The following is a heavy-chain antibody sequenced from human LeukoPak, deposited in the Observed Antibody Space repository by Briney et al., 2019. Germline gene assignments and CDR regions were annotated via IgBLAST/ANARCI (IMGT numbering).Heavy chain of an antibody. Sequence: PGGSLRLSCAASGFTFSSYSMNWVRQAPGKGLEWVSSISSSSSYIYYADSVKGRFTISRDNAKNSLYLQMNSLRAEDTAVYYCARGGGYSYGPFDYWGQGTLVTVSS. J-gene: IGHJ4*02. CDR2: ISSSSSYI. CDR1: GFTFSSYS. CDR3: ARGGGYSYGPFDY. V-gene: IGHV3-21*01. D-gene: IGHD5-18*01.